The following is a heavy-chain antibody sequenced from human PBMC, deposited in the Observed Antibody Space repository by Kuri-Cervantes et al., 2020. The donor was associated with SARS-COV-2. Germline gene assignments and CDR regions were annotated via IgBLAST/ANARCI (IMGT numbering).Heavy chain of an antibody. V-gene: IGHV4-34*01. CDR3: ARPYGDDLNWYFDL. CDR2: INHSGST. J-gene: IGHJ2*01. CDR1: GFTFSSYA. Sequence: ESLKISWAASGFTFSSYAMSWVRQPPGKGLEWIGEINHSGSTNYNPSLKSRVTISVDTSKNQFSLKLSSVTAADTAVYYCARPYGDDLNWYFDLWGRGTLVTVSS. D-gene: IGHD4-17*01.